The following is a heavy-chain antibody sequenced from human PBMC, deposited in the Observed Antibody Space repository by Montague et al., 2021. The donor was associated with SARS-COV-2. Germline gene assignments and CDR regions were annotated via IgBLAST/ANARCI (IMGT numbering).Heavy chain of an antibody. CDR1: GDSIRNSEYS. V-gene: IGHV4-39*01. D-gene: IGHD1-14*01. CDR2: IYDGGST. J-gene: IGHJ4*02. CDR3: ATRTRYPQNDFGF. Sequence: SETLSLTCTVSGDSIRNSEYSWGWVRQPPGNGLEWIGNIYDGGSTFYNPSLKSRVTIFVDTSKNQFSLELSSVTAADTAVYYCATRTRYPQNDFGFWGQGTLVTVSS.